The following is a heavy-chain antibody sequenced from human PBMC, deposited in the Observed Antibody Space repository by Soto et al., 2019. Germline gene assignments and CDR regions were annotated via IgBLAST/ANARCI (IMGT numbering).Heavy chain of an antibody. CDR1: GGSISRSSYY. D-gene: IGHD2-15*01. CDR2: IYYSGST. Sequence: SETLSLTCTVSGGSISRSSYYWGWIRQPPGKGLEWIGSIYYSGSTYYNPSLKSRVTISVDTSKNQFSLKLSSVTAADTAVYYCARLSVLGYCSGGSCYNTPAEYFQHWGQGTLVTVS. J-gene: IGHJ1*01. CDR3: ARLSVLGYCSGGSCYNTPAEYFQH. V-gene: IGHV4-39*01.